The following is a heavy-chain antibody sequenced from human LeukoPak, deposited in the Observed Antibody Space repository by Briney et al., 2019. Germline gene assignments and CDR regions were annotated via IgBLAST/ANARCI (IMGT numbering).Heavy chain of an antibody. CDR2: IIPIFGTA. V-gene: IGHV1-69*13. Sequence: SVKVSCKASGGIFSRYAISWVRQAPGQGLEWMGGIIPIFGTANYAQKFQGRVTITADESTSTAYMELSSLRSEDTAVYYCAREGCSGGSCFISRMHVWGQGTTVTVSS. D-gene: IGHD2-15*01. CDR3: AREGCSGGSCFISRMHV. J-gene: IGHJ6*02. CDR1: GGIFSRYA.